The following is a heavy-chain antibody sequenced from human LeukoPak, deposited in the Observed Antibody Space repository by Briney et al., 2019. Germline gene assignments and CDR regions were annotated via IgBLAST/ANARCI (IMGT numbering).Heavy chain of an antibody. D-gene: IGHD2-2*01. Sequence: GGSLRLSCAASGFTFSSYAMQWVRQAPGKGLGWVAIISYDGSNKYYADSVKGRFIISRDNSKNTLYLQMNSLRAEDTAVYYCASVKYQPQHPIWSPGPLSDYWGQGTLVTVSS. V-gene: IGHV3-30-3*01. CDR2: ISYDGSNK. CDR1: GFTFSSYA. CDR3: ASVKYQPQHPIWSPGPLSDY. J-gene: IGHJ4*02.